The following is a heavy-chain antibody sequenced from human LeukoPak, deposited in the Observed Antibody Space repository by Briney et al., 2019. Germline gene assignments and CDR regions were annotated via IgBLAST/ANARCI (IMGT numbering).Heavy chain of an antibody. Sequence: ASVKVSCKASGYTFTAYYMHWVRQAPGQGLEWMGWINPNGGGTDSAQKFQGRVTMTRDTSISTAYMELSRLRSDDTAVYYCPRALRLGELSSNYYWGQGTLVTVSS. CDR1: GYTFTAYY. D-gene: IGHD3-16*02. CDR3: PRALRLGELSSNYY. CDR2: INPNGGGT. J-gene: IGHJ4*02. V-gene: IGHV1-2*02.